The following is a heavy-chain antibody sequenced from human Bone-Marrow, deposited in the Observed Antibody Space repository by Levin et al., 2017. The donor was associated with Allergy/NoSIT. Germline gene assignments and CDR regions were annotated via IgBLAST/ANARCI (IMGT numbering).Heavy chain of an antibody. V-gene: IGHV3-30*18. CDR1: GFTFSSYG. D-gene: IGHD6-13*01. CDR3: AKARYSSSWYGVDY. Sequence: GGSLRLSCAASGFTFSSYGMHWVRQAPGKGLEWVAVMSYDGSNKYYADSVKGRFTISRDNSKNTLYLQMNSLRAEDTAVYYCAKARYSSSWYGVDYWGQGTLVTVSS. J-gene: IGHJ4*02. CDR2: MSYDGSNK.